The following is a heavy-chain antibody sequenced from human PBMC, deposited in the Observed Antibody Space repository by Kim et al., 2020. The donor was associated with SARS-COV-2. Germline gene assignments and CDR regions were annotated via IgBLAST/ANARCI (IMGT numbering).Heavy chain of an antibody. CDR3: AKGGSTSNYAFDL. CDR1: GFTLNKFA. Sequence: GGSLRLSCAAPGFTLNKFAMSWVRQAPGKGLEWVSIISVSGDITYYAHSVKGRFTISRDNSKSTLYLQLNSLRAEDTALYYCAKGGSTSNYAFDLWGQGTLVTDSS. J-gene: IGHJ3*01. D-gene: IGHD2-2*01. CDR2: ISVSGDIT. V-gene: IGHV3-23*01.